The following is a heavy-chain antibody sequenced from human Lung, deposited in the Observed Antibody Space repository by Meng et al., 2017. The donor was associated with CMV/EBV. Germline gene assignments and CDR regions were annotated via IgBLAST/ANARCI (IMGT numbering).Heavy chain of an antibody. CDR3: ASFPPPGKQWLVTDY. D-gene: IGHD6-19*01. CDR1: AGSCSSSNW. Sequence: HGPPESEGPGLVEPSGTLSLTCAVPAGSCSSSNWWSWGRQPPGKGLEGMGEIYHSGSTNYNPSLKSRVTISVDKSKNQFSLKLSSVTAADTAVYYCASFPPPGKQWLVTDYWGQGTLVTVSS. J-gene: IGHJ4*02. CDR2: IYHSGST. V-gene: IGHV4-4*02.